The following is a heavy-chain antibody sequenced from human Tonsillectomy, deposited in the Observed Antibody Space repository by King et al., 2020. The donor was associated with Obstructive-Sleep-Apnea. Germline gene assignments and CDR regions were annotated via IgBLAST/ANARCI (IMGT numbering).Heavy chain of an antibody. CDR1: GGSISSYY. J-gene: IGHJ6*02. CDR2: IYYSGST. CDR3: AREALYGGNPYGMDV. Sequence: QLQESGPGLVKPSETLSLTCTVSGGSISSYYWSWIRQPPGKGLEWIGYIYYSGSTNYNPSLKSRVTISVDTSKNQFSLKLSSVTAADTAVYYCAREALYGGNPYGMDVWGQGTTVTVSS. V-gene: IGHV4-59*12. D-gene: IGHD4-23*01.